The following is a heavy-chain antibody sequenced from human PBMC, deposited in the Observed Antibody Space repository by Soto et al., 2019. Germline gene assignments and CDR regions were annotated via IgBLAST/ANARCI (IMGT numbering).Heavy chain of an antibody. CDR2: IIPILGIA. CDR1: GGTFSSYT. J-gene: IGHJ3*02. CDR3: AGETDIVVVVAASLGAFDI. Sequence: ASVKVSCKASGGTFSSYTISWVRQAPGHGLEWMGRIIPILGIANYAQKFQGRVTITADKSTSTAYMELSSLRSEDTAVYYCAGETDIVVVVAASLGAFDIWGQGTMVTVSS. V-gene: IGHV1-69*04. D-gene: IGHD2-15*01.